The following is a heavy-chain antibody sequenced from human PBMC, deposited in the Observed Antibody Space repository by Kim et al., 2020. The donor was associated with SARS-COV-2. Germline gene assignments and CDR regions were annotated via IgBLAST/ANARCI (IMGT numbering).Heavy chain of an antibody. CDR2: ISYDGSNK. Sequence: VESLRLSCAASGFTFSSYAMHWVRQAPGKGLEWVAVISYDGSNKYYADSVKGRFTISRDNSKNTLYLQMNSLRAEDTAVYYCARSSGSRSPRVWGQGTLVTVSS. CDR3: ARSSGSRSPRV. CDR1: GFTFSSYA. J-gene: IGHJ4*02. V-gene: IGHV3-30-3*01. D-gene: IGHD3-10*01.